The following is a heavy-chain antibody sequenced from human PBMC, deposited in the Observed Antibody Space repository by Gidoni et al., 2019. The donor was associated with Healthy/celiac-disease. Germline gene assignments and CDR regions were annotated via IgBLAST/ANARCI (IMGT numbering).Heavy chain of an antibody. Sequence: QVQLVQSGSELKQPGASVKVSCKASGYTFTTYAMNWVRQAPGQGLEWMGWINTNTGNPTYDQGCTGRFVFSLDTAGSTAYLQISSLKAEDTAVYYCARSGSRAQRVSNPLGAAWGQGTLVTVSS. CDR2: INTNTGNP. CDR3: ARSGSRAQRVSNPLGAA. CDR1: GYTFTTYA. D-gene: IGHD6-6*01. V-gene: IGHV7-4-1*02. J-gene: IGHJ5*02.